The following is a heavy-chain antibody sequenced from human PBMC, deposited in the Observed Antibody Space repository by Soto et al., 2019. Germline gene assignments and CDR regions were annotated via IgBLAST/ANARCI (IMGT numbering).Heavy chain of an antibody. Sequence: EVQLLESGGGLVQPGGSLRLSCAASGSTFSNYAMNWVRQAPGKGLEWVSGISGSGGSTYYADSVKGRFTISRDNSKNTLYLQMNSLRVEDTAVYYCAKRMRKRFFEQLYGMDVWGQVTTVTVSS. CDR3: AKRMRKRFFEQLYGMDV. V-gene: IGHV3-23*01. D-gene: IGHD3-9*01. CDR2: ISGSGGST. J-gene: IGHJ6*02. CDR1: GSTFSNYA.